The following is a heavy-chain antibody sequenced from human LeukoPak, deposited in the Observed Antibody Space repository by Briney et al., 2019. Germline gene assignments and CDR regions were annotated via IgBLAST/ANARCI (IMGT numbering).Heavy chain of an antibody. V-gene: IGHV1-2*02. CDR2: INPNSGGT. J-gene: IGHJ6*02. D-gene: IGHD3-22*01. Sequence: ASVKVSCKASGYTFTGYYMHWVRQAPGQGFEWMGWINPNSGGTNYAQKFQGRVTMTRDTSISTAYMELSRLRSDDTAVYYCARDLYYDSSGYSDYGMDVWGQGTTVTVSS. CDR1: GYTFTGYY. CDR3: ARDLYYDSSGYSDYGMDV.